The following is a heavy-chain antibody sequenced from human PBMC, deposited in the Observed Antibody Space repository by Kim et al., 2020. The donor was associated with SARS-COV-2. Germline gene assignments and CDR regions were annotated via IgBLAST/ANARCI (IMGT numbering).Heavy chain of an antibody. J-gene: IGHJ6*02. D-gene: IGHD6-19*01. V-gene: IGHV4-59*01. CDR1: GGSISSYS. Sequence: SETLSLTCTVSGGSISSYSWSWIRQPPGKGLEWIGYIYYSGSTNYNPSLKSRVTISVDTSKNQFSLKLSSVTAADTAVYYCARSGYSSGWAIYYYYGMDVWGQGTTVTVSS. CDR3: ARSGYSSGWAIYYYYGMDV. CDR2: IYYSGST.